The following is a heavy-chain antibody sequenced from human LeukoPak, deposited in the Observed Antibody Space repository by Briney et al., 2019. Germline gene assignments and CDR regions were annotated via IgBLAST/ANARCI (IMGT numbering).Heavy chain of an antibody. Sequence: GGSLRLSCAASGFTFSSYSMNWVRQAPGKGLEWVSSIGSSSSYIYYADSVKGRFTISRDNAKNSLYLQMNSLRAEDTAVYYCARYGDLHENFDYWGQGTLVTVSS. D-gene: IGHD4-17*01. CDR3: ARYGDLHENFDY. J-gene: IGHJ4*02. CDR1: GFTFSSYS. V-gene: IGHV3-21*01. CDR2: IGSSSSYI.